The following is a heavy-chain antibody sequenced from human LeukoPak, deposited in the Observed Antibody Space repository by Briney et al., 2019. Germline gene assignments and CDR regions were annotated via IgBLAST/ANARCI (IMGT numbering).Heavy chain of an antibody. Sequence: PGGSLRLSCAASGFTVSSNYMSWVRQAPGKGLEWASVIYSGDSTYYADSVKGRFTISRDNSKNTLYLQMNSLRADDTAVYYCAREERGLDYWGQGTLVTVSS. CDR3: AREERGLDY. J-gene: IGHJ4*02. V-gene: IGHV3-53*01. CDR2: IYSGDST. CDR1: GFTVSSNY.